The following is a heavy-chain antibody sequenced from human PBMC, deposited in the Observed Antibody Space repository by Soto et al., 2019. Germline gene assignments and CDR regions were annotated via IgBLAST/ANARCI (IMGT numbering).Heavy chain of an antibody. CDR2: INAGNGNT. V-gene: IGHV1-3*01. CDR1: GYTFTSYA. CDR3: AREYDSSGYFFDY. D-gene: IGHD3-22*01. Sequence: QVQLVQSGAEVKKPGASVKVSCKASGYTFTSYAMHWVRQAPGQRPEWMGWINAGNGNTKYSQNFRGRVTITRDTSASTAYMELSILRSEDTAVYSCAREYDSSGYFFDYWGQGTLVTVSS. J-gene: IGHJ4*02.